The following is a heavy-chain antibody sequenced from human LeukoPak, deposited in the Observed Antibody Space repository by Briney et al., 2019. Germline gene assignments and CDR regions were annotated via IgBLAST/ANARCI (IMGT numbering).Heavy chain of an antibody. Sequence: GGSLRLSCAASGFTFSDYYMSWIRQAPGKGLEWVAYITSSGDDIYYADSVKGRFTISRDNAKNALFLRMSSLRVEDTATYYCASDIVAASGDFWGQGTLVSVSS. CDR2: ITSSGDDI. CDR3: ASDIVAASGDF. D-gene: IGHD5-12*01. CDR1: GFTFSDYY. J-gene: IGHJ4*02. V-gene: IGHV3-11*01.